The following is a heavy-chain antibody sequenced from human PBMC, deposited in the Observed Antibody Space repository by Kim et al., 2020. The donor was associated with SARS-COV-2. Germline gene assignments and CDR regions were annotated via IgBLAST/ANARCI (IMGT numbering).Heavy chain of an antibody. V-gene: IGHV1-3*01. CDR1: GYTFTSYA. CDR2: INAGNGNT. Sequence: ASVKVSCKASGYTFTSYAMHWVRQAPGQRLEWMGWINAGNGNTKYSQKFQGRVTITRDTSASKAYMELSSLRSEDTAVYYCAREKWFGDPWGGFDAWGQGHLVTVSS. CDR3: AREKWFGDPWGGFDA. J-gene: IGHJ5*02. D-gene: IGHD3-10*01.